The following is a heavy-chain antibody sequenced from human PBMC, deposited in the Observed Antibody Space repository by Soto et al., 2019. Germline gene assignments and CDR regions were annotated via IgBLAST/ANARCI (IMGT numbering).Heavy chain of an antibody. J-gene: IGHJ6*02. CDR2: ISSTSGTI. Sequence: PGGSLRLSCAASGFTSRIYSMNWVRQAPGKGLEWVSYISSTSGTIYYADSVKGRFTISRDNAKNSLYLQMNSLRDEDTDVYYCERDSCTIGVVIMGYSDYYGIDVWGQGTTVTVSS. D-gene: IGHD3-3*01. CDR1: GFTSRIYS. V-gene: IGHV3-48*02. CDR3: ERDSCTIGVVIMGYSDYYGIDV.